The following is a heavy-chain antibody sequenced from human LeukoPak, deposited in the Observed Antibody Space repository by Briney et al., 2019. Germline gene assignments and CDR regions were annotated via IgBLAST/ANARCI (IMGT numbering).Heavy chain of an antibody. CDR3: ARDHKDFWSGYYTGIGYFDY. CDR1: GFIFTDYW. CDR2: ISSSSSTI. D-gene: IGHD3-3*01. Sequence: GGSLRLSCAASGFIFTDYWMYWVRRAPGRGLEWVSYISSSSSTIYYADSVKGRFTISRDNAKNSLYLQMNSLRAEDTAVYYCARDHKDFWSGYYTGIGYFDYWGQGTLVTVSS. V-gene: IGHV3-48*01. J-gene: IGHJ4*02.